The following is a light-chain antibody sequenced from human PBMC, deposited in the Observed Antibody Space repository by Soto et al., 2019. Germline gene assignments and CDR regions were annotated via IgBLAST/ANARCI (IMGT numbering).Light chain of an antibody. CDR1: SSNIGSNT. CDR2: SNN. Sequence: QSVLTQPPAASGTPGQRVTISCSGSSSNIGSNTVNWYQQVSGTAPKLLIYSNNQRPSGVPDRFSGSKSGTSASLAISGLQSEDEADYYCAAWDDSLSGVVFGGGTKLTVL. J-gene: IGLJ2*01. CDR3: AAWDDSLSGVV. V-gene: IGLV1-44*01.